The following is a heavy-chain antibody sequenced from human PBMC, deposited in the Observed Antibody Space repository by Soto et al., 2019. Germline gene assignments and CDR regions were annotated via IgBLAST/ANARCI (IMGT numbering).Heavy chain of an antibody. V-gene: IGHV4-31*03. Sequence: QVQLQESGPGLVKPSQTLSLTCTVSGGSIRGGDYYWSWIRQHPGKGLEWIGYIFYSGNSFYNPSLKSGVTISVDTSKNHFSLQLSSVTAADTAIYYCARLSSLYYNSDYGGYYFDYWGQGTLVSVSS. CDR3: ARLSSLYYNSDYGGYYFDY. CDR2: IFYSGNS. D-gene: IGHD3-10*01. CDR1: GGSIRGGDYY. J-gene: IGHJ4*02.